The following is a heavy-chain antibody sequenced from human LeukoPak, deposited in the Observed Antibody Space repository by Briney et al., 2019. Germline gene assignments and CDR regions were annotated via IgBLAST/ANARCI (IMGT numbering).Heavy chain of an antibody. D-gene: IGHD3-22*01. CDR1: GFTVSNNY. CDR2: ISGVGST. J-gene: IGHJ5*02. CDR3: ARSGYYYDSSGFSS. Sequence: GGSLRLSCAASGFTVSNNYMSWVRQAPGKGLEWVSSISGVGSTSYADSVKGRFTISSDNSRTTLYLQMDSLRPEDTAVYYCARSGYYYDSSGFSSWGQGTLVTVSS. V-gene: IGHV3-66*01.